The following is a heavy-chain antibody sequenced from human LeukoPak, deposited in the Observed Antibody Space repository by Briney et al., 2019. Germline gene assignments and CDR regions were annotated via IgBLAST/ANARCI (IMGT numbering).Heavy chain of an antibody. CDR2: VSLGGGT. Sequence: SETLSLTCAVSSVSISGVDGWSWVRPPPGKGLEWIAEVSLGGGTTYNPSLKSRVIVSVDKTKTQFSLNLTSVTGADTAIYYCARVFGESWYFYMDVWGKGTTVTVSS. D-gene: IGHD3-10*01. CDR3: ARVFGESWYFYMDV. J-gene: IGHJ6*03. V-gene: IGHV4-4*02. CDR1: SVSISGVDG.